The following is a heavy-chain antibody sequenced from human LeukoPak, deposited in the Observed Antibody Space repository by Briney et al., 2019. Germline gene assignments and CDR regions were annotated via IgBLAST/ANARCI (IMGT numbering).Heavy chain of an antibody. CDR1: GFAFSSSG. Sequence: GGSLRLSCAASGFAFSSSGMHWVRQAPGKGLEWVAFIRYDGGNKYYADSVKGRFTISRDNSKNTLYLQMNSLRAEDTAVYYCAKGLIVGATFGGQGTLVTVSS. J-gene: IGHJ4*02. V-gene: IGHV3-30*02. CDR2: IRYDGGNK. D-gene: IGHD1-26*01. CDR3: AKGLIVGATF.